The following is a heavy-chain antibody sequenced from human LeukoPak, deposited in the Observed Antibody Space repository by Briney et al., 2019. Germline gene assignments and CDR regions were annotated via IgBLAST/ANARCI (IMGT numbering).Heavy chain of an antibody. CDR3: TTVTVCTGSSCPGAFDH. Sequence: GGSLRLSCAASGFTFSSYAMSWVRQAPGKGLEWVGRIKNKFNGETTDYAAPVKGRFIISRDDSKKTLYLQMNSLKADDTAVYFCTTVTVCTGSSCPGAFDHWGQGALVTVSS. CDR2: IKNKFNGETT. D-gene: IGHD2-8*02. V-gene: IGHV3-15*01. CDR1: GFTFSSYA. J-gene: IGHJ4*02.